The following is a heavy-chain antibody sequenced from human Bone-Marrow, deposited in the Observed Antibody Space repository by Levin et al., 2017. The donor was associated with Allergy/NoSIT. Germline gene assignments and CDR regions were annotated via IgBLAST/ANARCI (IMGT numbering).Heavy chain of an antibody. V-gene: IGHV3-15*01. CDR1: GLTFQNAK. J-gene: IGHJ4*02. Sequence: GGSLRLSCEASGLTFQNAKMNWVRRAPGKGLEWVGRIKANADGGTTDYAAPVKGRFFISREDSKNTVYLQMTGLKAEDSAVYYCSTDRDWGQGTRVWVSS. CDR2: IKANADGGTT. CDR3: STDRD.